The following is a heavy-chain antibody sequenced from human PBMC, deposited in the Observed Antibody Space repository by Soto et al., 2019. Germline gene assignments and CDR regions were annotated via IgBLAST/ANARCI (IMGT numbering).Heavy chain of an antibody. J-gene: IGHJ5*02. V-gene: IGHV1-18*01. CDR2: ISAYNGNT. D-gene: IGHD3-9*01. CDR1: GYTFTSYC. Sequence: ASVKVSCKASGYTFTSYCISWVRQAPGQGLEWMGWISAYNGNTNYAQKLQGRVTMTTDTSTSTAYMELRSLRSDDTAVYYCARDKFDILTGYKFDPWGQGTLVTVSS. CDR3: ARDKFDILTGYKFDP.